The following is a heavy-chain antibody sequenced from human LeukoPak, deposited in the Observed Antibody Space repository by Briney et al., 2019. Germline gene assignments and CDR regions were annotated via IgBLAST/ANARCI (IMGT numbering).Heavy chain of an antibody. Sequence: PSETLSLTCTVSGYYISNDDYWGWMRQPPGKGLEWIGYIYYSGSTNYNPSLKSRVTISVDTSKNQFSLKLSSVTAADTAVYYCARTTEAHSWRTRYYDYYMDVWGKGTTVTVSS. V-gene: IGHV4-38-2*02. J-gene: IGHJ6*03. D-gene: IGHD6-13*01. CDR3: ARTTEAHSWRTRYYDYYMDV. CDR1: GYYISNDDY. CDR2: IYYSGST.